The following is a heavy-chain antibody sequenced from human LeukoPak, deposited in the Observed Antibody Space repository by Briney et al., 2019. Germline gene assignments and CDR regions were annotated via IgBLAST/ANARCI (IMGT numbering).Heavy chain of an antibody. CDR3: ARDADTSGSYWYFDL. CDR2: IWSDGSNE. D-gene: IGHD3-22*01. J-gene: IGHJ2*01. CDR1: EFTLSYYG. V-gene: IGHV3-33*01. Sequence: GGSLRLSCAASEFTLSYYGMHWVRQAPGKGLEWVALIWSDGSNENYADSVKGRFTISRDTSRNTLYLQMHSLRAEDTAVYYCARDADTSGSYWYFDLWGRGTQVTVSS.